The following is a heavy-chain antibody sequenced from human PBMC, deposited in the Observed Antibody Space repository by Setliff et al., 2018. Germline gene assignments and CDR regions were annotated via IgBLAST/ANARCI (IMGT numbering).Heavy chain of an antibody. Sequence: ASVKVSCKASGYTFTGYYMHWVRQAPGQGLEWMGWINPNSGGTNYAQKFQGWATMTRDTSISTAYMELSRLRSDDTAVYYCARGRLPESWEGYSYGHTLDAFDIWGQGTMVTVSS. J-gene: IGHJ3*02. CDR2: INPNSGGT. D-gene: IGHD5-18*01. CDR1: GYTFTGYY. V-gene: IGHV1-2*04. CDR3: ARGRLPESWEGYSYGHTLDAFDI.